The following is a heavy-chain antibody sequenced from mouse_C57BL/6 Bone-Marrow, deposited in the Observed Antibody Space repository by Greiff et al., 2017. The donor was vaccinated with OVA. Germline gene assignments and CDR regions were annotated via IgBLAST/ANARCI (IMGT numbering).Heavy chain of an antibody. D-gene: IGHD2-2*01. CDR3: ARDGGYDWFAY. Sequence: VQRVESGPELVKPGASVKISCKASGYAFSSSWMNWVKQRPGKGLEWIGRIYPGDGDTNYNGKFKGKATLTADKSSSTAYMQLSSLTSEDSAVYFCARDGGYDWFAYWGQGTLVTVSA. J-gene: IGHJ3*01. CDR1: GYAFSSSW. V-gene: IGHV1-82*01. CDR2: IYPGDGDT.